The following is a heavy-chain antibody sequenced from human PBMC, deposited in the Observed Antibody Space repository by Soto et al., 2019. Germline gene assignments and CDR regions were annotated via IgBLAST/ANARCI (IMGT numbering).Heavy chain of an antibody. CDR1: GFTFISYS. CDR2: ISSSSSYI. Sequence: PGGSLRLSCAASGFTFISYSMNWVRQAPGKGLEWVSSISSSSSYIYYADSVKGRFTISRDNSKNTLYLQMNSLRAEDTAVYYCAKEMRWLQFPSAYWGQGTLVTVSS. J-gene: IGHJ4*02. V-gene: IGHV3-21*04. CDR3: AKEMRWLQFPSAY. D-gene: IGHD5-12*01.